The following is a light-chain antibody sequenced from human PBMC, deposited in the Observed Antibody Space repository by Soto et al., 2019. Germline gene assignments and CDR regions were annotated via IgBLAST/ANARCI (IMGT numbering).Light chain of an antibody. V-gene: IGLV3-1*01. Sequence: SYELTQPPSVSVSPGQTASITCSGDNLEDNYAFWYQQKPGQSPVLVIYQDSKRPSGIPERFSVSNSWNTATLTISGTQAMDEDEDYCQAWDSSTPVVFGGGTKLTVL. J-gene: IGLJ2*01. CDR2: QDS. CDR1: NLEDNY. CDR3: QAWDSSTPVV.